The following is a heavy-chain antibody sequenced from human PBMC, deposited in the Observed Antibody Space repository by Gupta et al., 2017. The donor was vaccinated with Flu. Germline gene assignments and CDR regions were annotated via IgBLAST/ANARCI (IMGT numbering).Heavy chain of an antibody. Sequence: EVQLVESGGGLIQPGGSLRLSCAVPGFTFSTYVINWVRQAPGKGLEWVSSINYNSVNAYYADSVKGRFTISRDNSKNTLFLQMSNLRAEDTAVYYCAKGGRYPTSPDYWGQGTLVTVSS. CDR3: AKGGRYPTSPDY. J-gene: IGHJ4*02. CDR1: GFTFSTYV. V-gene: IGHV3-23*04. CDR2: INYNSVNA. D-gene: IGHD1-26*01.